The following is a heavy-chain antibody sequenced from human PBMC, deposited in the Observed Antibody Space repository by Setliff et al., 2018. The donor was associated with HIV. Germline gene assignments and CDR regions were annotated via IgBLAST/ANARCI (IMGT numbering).Heavy chain of an antibody. V-gene: IGHV4-4*09. CDR3: ARQTYYYDNSGHNWFDP. Sequence: SETLSLTCTVSGGSISSYYWSWIRLPPGKGLEWIGYINTSGTTNYNPSLKSRATISVDTSKNQFSLKLSSVTAADTAVYFCARQTYYYDNSGHNWFDPWGQGTLVTVSS. CDR2: INTSGTT. J-gene: IGHJ5*02. CDR1: GGSISSYY. D-gene: IGHD3-22*01.